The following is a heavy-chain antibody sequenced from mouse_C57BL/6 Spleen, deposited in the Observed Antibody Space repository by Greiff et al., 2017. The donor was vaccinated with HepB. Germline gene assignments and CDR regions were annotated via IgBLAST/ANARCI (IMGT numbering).Heavy chain of an antibody. CDR1: GYAFSSSW. V-gene: IGHV1-82*01. CDR2: IYPGDGDT. CDR3: ARDGKEYFDV. J-gene: IGHJ1*03. Sequence: QVQLQQSGPELVKPGASVKISCKASGYAFSSSWMNWVKQRPGKGLEWIGRIYPGDGDTNYNGKLKGKATLTADKSSSTAYMQLSSLTSEDSAVYFGARDGKEYFDVWGTGTTVTVSS. D-gene: IGHD1-1*01.